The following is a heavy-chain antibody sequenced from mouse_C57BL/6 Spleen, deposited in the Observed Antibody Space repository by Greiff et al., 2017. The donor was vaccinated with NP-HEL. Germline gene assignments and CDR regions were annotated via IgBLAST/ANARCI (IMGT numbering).Heavy chain of an antibody. V-gene: IGHV14-4*01. CDR1: GFNIKDDY. J-gene: IGHJ4*01. Sequence: EVQLQQSGAELVRPGASVKLSCTASGFNIKDDYMHWVKQRPEQGLEWIGWIDPENGDTEYASKFQGKATITADTSSNTAYLQLSSLTSEDTAVYYCTLPWGNYYAMDYWGQGTSVTVSS. D-gene: IGHD2-1*01. CDR3: TLPWGNYYAMDY. CDR2: IDPENGDT.